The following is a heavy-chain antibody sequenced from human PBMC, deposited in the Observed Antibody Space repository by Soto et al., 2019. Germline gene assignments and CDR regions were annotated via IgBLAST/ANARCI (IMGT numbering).Heavy chain of an antibody. J-gene: IGHJ2*01. CDR2: IVVGSGDT. CDR3: AAVHRWLLGDWYFDL. D-gene: IGHD3-22*01. CDR1: GFSFSTSA. Sequence: QMQVVQSGPEVKKPGTSVKVSCQASGFSFSTSAVQWVRQARGQRLEWIGWIVVGSGDTSYAQRFQERVTITRDTSTSTVYMELSSLKHEDTAVYYCAAVHRWLLGDWYFDLWGRGTLVSVSS. V-gene: IGHV1-58*01.